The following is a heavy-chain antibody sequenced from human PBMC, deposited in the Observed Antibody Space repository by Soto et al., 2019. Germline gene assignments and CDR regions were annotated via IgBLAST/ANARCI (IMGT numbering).Heavy chain of an antibody. CDR2: IYYSGST. CDR1: GGPISSSSYY. J-gene: IGHJ6*03. CDR3: ARHLLSYDFWSGYYDYYYFYMDV. Sequence: SETLSLTCTVSGGPISSSSYYWGWIRQPPGKGLEWIGSIYYSGSTYYNPSLKSRVTISVDTSKNQFSLKLSSVTAADTAVYYCARHLLSYDFWSGYYDYYYFYMDVWGKGTTVTVSS. V-gene: IGHV4-39*01. D-gene: IGHD3-3*01.